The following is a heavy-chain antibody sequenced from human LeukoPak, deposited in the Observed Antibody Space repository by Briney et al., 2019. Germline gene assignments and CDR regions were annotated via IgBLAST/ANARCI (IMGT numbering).Heavy chain of an antibody. CDR3: ATQWLRPAFDI. D-gene: IGHD5-12*01. Sequence: GASVKVSCKSSGYTFTDYYMHWVRQAPGQGLEWMGIINPSDGTTSFAQKFQDRVTMTRDTSTSTVYMELSSLRSEDTAAYYCATQWLRPAFDIWGQGTMVTVSS. CDR2: INPSDGTT. J-gene: IGHJ3*02. V-gene: IGHV1-46*01. CDR1: GYTFTDYY.